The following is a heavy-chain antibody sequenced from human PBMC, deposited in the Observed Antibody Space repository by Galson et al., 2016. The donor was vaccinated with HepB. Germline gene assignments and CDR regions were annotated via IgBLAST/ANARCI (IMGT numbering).Heavy chain of an antibody. J-gene: IGHJ4*02. CDR1: DSVSSNSAT. Sequence: DSVSSNSATWNWIRQSPSRGLEWLGRTYHTSNWYSDYAVSVKSRITINPDTSKNQFSLQLNSVTPEDTAVYYCARGHLVVPFSFYFDYWGQGSLVTVAS. D-gene: IGHD2-15*01. CDR2: TYHTSNWYS. CDR3: ARGHLVVPFSFYFDY. V-gene: IGHV6-1*01.